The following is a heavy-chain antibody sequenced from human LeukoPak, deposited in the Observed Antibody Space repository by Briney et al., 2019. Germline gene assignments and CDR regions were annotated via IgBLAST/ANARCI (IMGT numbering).Heavy chain of an antibody. D-gene: IGHD2-21*02. V-gene: IGHV4-30-2*01. CDR2: IYHSGST. CDR1: GGSISSGGYS. J-gene: IGHJ5*02. CDR3: ASSHLYCGGDCYSRLDP. Sequence: SQTLSLTCAASGGSISSGGYSWSWIRPPPGKGLEWIGYIYHSGSTYDNPSLRSGVTISVDRSKNQFSLKLSSVTAADTAVYYCASSHLYCGGDCYSRLDPWGQGTLVTVSS.